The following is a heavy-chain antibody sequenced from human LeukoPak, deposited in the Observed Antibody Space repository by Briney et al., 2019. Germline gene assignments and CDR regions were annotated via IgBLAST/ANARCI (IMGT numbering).Heavy chain of an antibody. J-gene: IGHJ4*02. CDR2: ISYDGSNK. D-gene: IGHD5-24*01. Sequence: GGSLRLSCAASGFTFSSYGMHWVRQAPGKGLEWVAVISYDGSNKYYADSVEGRFTISRDNSKNTLYLQMNSLRAEDTAVYYCAKVGLEMATIDYWGQGTLVTVSS. V-gene: IGHV3-30*18. CDR1: GFTFSSYG. CDR3: AKVGLEMATIDY.